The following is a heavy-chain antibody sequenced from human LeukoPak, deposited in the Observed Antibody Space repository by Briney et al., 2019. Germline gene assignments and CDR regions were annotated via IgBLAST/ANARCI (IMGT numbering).Heavy chain of an antibody. CDR3: ARASSGYYYAPFDY. V-gene: IGHV3-21*01. D-gene: IGHD3-22*01. CDR1: GFTFSSYS. Sequence: GGSLRRSCAASGFTFSSYSMNWLRQAPGKGLEWVSSITSSSSYIYYAGSMKGRFTISRDNAKNSLYLQMNSLRAADTAVYYCARASSGYYYAPFDYWGQGTLVTVSS. J-gene: IGHJ4*02. CDR2: ITSSSSYI.